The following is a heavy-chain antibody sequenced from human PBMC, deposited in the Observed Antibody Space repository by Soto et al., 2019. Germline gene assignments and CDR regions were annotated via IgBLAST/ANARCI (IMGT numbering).Heavy chain of an antibody. D-gene: IGHD3-22*01. Sequence: QVQLAESGGGVVQPGRSLRLSCAASGFTFRSYGMHWVRQAPGKGLEWVAVIANDGVFKYYADSVKGRFTISRDNSKNTLYLQMNSLRVDDTAVYFCAKDWHYESSGYYPSSGWYFDLWGRGTLVTVSS. CDR3: AKDWHYESSGYYPSSGWYFDL. J-gene: IGHJ2*01. CDR2: IANDGVFK. CDR1: GFTFRSYG. V-gene: IGHV3-30*18.